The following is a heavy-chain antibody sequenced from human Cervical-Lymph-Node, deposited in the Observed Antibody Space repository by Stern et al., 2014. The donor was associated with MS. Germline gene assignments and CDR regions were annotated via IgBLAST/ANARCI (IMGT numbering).Heavy chain of an antibody. CDR1: GYTFTRFG. CDR3: ARGPYCSSTSCYTNGYYFYGLDV. CDR2: ISGFNCET. D-gene: IGHD2-2*02. J-gene: IGHJ6*02. Sequence: VQLVQSGAEVRKPGASVKVSCKASGYTFTRFGISWLRRAPGQGLEWMGWISGFNCETNYPQNFQGRVNLTTDTSTSTAYMDLTSLRSDDTAMYYCARGPYCSSTSCYTNGYYFYGLDVWGQGTTVTVSS. V-gene: IGHV1-18*01.